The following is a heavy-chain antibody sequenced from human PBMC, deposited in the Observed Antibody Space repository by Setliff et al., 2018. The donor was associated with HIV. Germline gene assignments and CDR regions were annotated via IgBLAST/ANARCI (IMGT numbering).Heavy chain of an antibody. Sequence: ASVKVSCKASGYTFTDYYIHWVRQAPGQGLEWMGWINSASGGTNYAQKLQGRVTMTTDTSTSTAYMELRSLRSDDTAVYYCASSHPSLRRYDILTGYRPSRVSYYYGMDVWGQGTTVTVSS. CDR2: INSASGGT. V-gene: IGHV1-2*02. CDR3: ASSHPSLRRYDILTGYRPSRVSYYYGMDV. J-gene: IGHJ6*02. D-gene: IGHD3-9*01. CDR1: GYTFTDYY.